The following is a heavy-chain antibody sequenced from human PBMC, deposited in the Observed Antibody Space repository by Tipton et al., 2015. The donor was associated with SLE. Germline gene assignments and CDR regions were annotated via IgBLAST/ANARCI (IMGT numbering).Heavy chain of an antibody. J-gene: IGHJ4*02. CDR1: GFTFSSYA. D-gene: IGHD2-2*01. Sequence: SLRLSCAASGFTFSSYAMHWVRQAPGKGLEWVAVISYDGSNKYYADSVKGRFTISRDNSKNTLYLQMNSLRAEDTAVYYCARGGCSSTSCLDYWGQGTLVTVSS. V-gene: IGHV3-30*04. CDR3: ARGGCSSTSCLDY. CDR2: ISYDGSNK.